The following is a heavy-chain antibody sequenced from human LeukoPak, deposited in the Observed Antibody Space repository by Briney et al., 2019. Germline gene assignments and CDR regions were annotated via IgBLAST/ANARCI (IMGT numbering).Heavy chain of an antibody. D-gene: IGHD3-3*01. CDR2: IIPNSGGT. CDR1: GYTFTGYY. J-gene: IGHJ4*02. Sequence: ASVKVSCKASGYTFTGYYMHWVRQAPGQGLEWMGWIIPNSGGTNYAQKFQGGVTMTRDTSISTAYMELSRLRSDDTAVYYCARDRITIFGVVPYYWGQGTLVTVSS. CDR3: ARDRITIFGVVPYY. V-gene: IGHV1-2*02.